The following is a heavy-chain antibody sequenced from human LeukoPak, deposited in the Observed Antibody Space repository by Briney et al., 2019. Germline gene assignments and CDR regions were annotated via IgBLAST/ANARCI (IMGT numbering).Heavy chain of an antibody. CDR2: MNPNSGNT. V-gene: IGHV1-8*01. CDR3: ARGYQDSSGYYPLGY. Sequence: GASVKVSCKASGYTFTSYDINWVRQATGQGLEWMGWMNPNSGNTGYAQKFQGRVTMTRNTSISTAYMELSSLRAEDTAVYYCARGYQDSSGYYPLGYWGQGTLVTVSS. J-gene: IGHJ4*02. D-gene: IGHD3-22*01. CDR1: GYTFTSYD.